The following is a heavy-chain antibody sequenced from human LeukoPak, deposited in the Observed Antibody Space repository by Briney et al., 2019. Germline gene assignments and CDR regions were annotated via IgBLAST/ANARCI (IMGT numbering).Heavy chain of an antibody. CDR1: GFTFSNYG. D-gene: IGHD3-22*01. CDR2: IRHDGSNK. J-gene: IGHJ4*02. V-gene: IGHV3-30*02. CDR3: AKDIAYYYDSSGPLFDN. Sequence: GRSLRLSCAASGFTFSNYGMHWVRQAPGKGLEWVAFIRHDGSNKYYTDSVKGRFTISRDNSKNTLYLQMNSLRPEDTAVYYCAKDIAYYYDSSGPLFDNWGQGTLVTVSS.